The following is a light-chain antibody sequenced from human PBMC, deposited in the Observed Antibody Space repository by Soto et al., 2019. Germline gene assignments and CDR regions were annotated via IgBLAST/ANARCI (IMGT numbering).Light chain of an antibody. CDR1: QSVSKNY. CDR2: GAS. J-gene: IGKJ1*01. Sequence: EIVLSQSPCTLSMSPGARATLSCRSSQSVSKNYLARYQKKPGQAPRVCIDGASNRATGSPDRVSGSGSGTDFTLTSSRLEPENFAVYFCQQYRYSPMTFGQGTKVDIK. V-gene: IGKV3-20*01. CDR3: QQYRYSPMT.